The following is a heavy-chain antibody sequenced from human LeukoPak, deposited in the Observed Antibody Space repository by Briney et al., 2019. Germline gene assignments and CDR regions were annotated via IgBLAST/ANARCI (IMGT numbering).Heavy chain of an antibody. V-gene: IGHV1-2*02. CDR1: GYTFTGYY. CDR3: ARVGLLIGSGSFLAY. D-gene: IGHD3-10*02. Sequence: ASVKVSCKASGYTFTGYYMHWVRQAPGQGLEWMGWINPNSGGTNYAQKFQGRVTMTRDTSISTACMELSRLRSDDTAAYYCARVGLLIGSGSFLAYWGQGPLVTVSS. J-gene: IGHJ4*02. CDR2: INPNSGGT.